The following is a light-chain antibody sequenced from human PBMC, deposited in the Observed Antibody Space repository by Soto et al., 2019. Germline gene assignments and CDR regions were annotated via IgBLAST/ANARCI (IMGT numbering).Light chain of an antibody. Sequence: DIQMTQSPSSLSASVGDRVTITCRASQSISFYLNWYQQKPGKAPKLLIYAASSLQSGVPSRFSGSGSWTDFTLTISSLQPEDFATYYCQQSYSTPPITFGQGTRLEIK. CDR1: QSISFY. J-gene: IGKJ5*01. CDR3: QQSYSTPPIT. V-gene: IGKV1-39*01. CDR2: AAS.